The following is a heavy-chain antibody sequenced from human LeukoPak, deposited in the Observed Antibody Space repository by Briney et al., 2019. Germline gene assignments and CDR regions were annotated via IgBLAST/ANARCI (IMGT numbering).Heavy chain of an antibody. Sequence: GGSLRLSCAASGFTFSSYGMHWVRQAPGKGLEWVAFIRYDVSNKYYADSVKGRFTISRDNSKNTLYLQMNSLRAEDTAVYYCAKDQLGYCSSTSCYLGYWGQGTLVTVSS. D-gene: IGHD2-2*01. V-gene: IGHV3-30*02. CDR2: IRYDVSNK. J-gene: IGHJ4*02. CDR1: GFTFSSYG. CDR3: AKDQLGYCSSTSCYLGY.